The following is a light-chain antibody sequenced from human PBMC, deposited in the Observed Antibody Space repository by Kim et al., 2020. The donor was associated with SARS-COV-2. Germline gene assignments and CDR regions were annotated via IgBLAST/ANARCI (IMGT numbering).Light chain of an antibody. V-gene: IGLV2-8*01. CDR2: DVS. CDR1: SSDVGFYNY. Sequence: QSALTQPPSASGSPGLSVTISCTGTSSDVGFYNYVSWYQQHPGKAPKLMIYDVSKRPSGVPDRFSGSKSGNTASLTISGLQAEDEADYYCTSYAGSNSWVFGGGTQLTVL. CDR3: TSYAGSNSWV. J-gene: IGLJ3*02.